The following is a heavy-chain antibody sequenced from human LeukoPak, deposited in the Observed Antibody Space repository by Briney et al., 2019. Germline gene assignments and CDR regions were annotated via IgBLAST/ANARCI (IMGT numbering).Heavy chain of an antibody. CDR2: IYYSGST. CDR3: ARVRLGYFDL. V-gene: IGHV4-59*11. Sequence: SETLSLTCTVSVGSISSHYWSWIRQPPGRGMEWIGYIYYSGSTNYNPSLKSRVTISVDTSKNQLSLKMSYVTAADTAVYYCARVRLGYFDLWGRGTLVTVSS. D-gene: IGHD6-19*01. CDR1: VGSISSHY. J-gene: IGHJ2*01.